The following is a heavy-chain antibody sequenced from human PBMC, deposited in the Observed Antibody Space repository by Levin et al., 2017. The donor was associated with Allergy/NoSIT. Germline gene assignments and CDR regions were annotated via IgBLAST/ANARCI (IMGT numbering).Heavy chain of an antibody. J-gene: IGHJ4*02. V-gene: IGHV4-31*03. CDR3: ARLRPGRVFDY. Sequence: SETLSLTCTVSGGSISSGGYYWSWIRQHPGKGLEWIGYIYYSGSTYYNPSLKSRVTISVDTSKNQFSLKLSSVTAADTAVYYCARLRPGRVFDYWGQGTLVTVSS. CDR2: IYYSGST. CDR1: GGSISSGGYY.